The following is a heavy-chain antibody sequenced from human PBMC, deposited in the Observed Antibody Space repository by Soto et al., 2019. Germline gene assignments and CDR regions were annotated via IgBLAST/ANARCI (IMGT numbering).Heavy chain of an antibody. CDR2: ISGSDDST. Sequence: EVQLLESGGGLVQPGESLRLSCAASGFTFSSYAMSWVRQAPGKGLEWVSVISGSDDSTYYADSVKGRFTISRDNSKNTLDLQMTSLRAEDTAVYYCATRRSSSTFDYWGQGPLVTVSS. CDR1: GFTFSSYA. V-gene: IGHV3-23*01. CDR3: ATRRSSSTFDY. D-gene: IGHD6-6*01. J-gene: IGHJ4*02.